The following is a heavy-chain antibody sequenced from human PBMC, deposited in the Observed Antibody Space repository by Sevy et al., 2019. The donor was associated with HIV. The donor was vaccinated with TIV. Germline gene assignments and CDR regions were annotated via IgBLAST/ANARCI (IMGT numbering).Heavy chain of an antibody. CDR2: IYTSGST. Sequence: SETLSLTCTVSGGSISSGSYYWSWIRQPAGKGLEWIGRIYTSGSTNYHPSLKSRVTISVDTSKNQFSLKLSSVTAADTAVYYCARDGYNLHGYYYYYMDVWGKGTTVTVSS. J-gene: IGHJ6*03. CDR1: GGSISSGSYY. V-gene: IGHV4-61*02. CDR3: ARDGYNLHGYYYYYMDV. D-gene: IGHD5-12*01.